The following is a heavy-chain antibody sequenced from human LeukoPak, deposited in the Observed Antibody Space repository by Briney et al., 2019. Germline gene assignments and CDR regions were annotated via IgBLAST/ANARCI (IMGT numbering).Heavy chain of an antibody. CDR1: GGSISSSSYY. D-gene: IGHD3-16*02. CDR3: ASEYYDYVWGSYRSDY. CDR2: INHSGST. V-gene: IGHV4-39*07. J-gene: IGHJ4*02. Sequence: SETLSLTCTVSGGSISSSSYYWGWIRQPPGKGLEWIGEINHSGSTNYNPSLKSRVTISVDTSKNQFSLKLSSVTAADTAVYYCASEYYDYVWGSYRSDYWGQGTLVTVSS.